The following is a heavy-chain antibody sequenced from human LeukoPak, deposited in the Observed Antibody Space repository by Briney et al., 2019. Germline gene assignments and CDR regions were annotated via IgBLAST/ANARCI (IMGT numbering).Heavy chain of an antibody. J-gene: IGHJ4*02. Sequence: ASVKVSCKASGGTFSSYAISWVRQAPGQGLEWMGGIIPILGTANYAQKFQGRVTITADESTSTAYMELSSLRSEDTAVYYCARAHRGYSYGWYYFDYWGQGTLVTVSS. CDR2: IIPILGTA. V-gene: IGHV1-69*13. CDR3: ARAHRGYSYGWYYFDY. CDR1: GGTFSSYA. D-gene: IGHD5-18*01.